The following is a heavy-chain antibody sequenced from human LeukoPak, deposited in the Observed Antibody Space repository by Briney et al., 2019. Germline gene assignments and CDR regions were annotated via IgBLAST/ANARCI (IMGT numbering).Heavy chain of an antibody. CDR1: GFTVSSNY. CDR2: ISSDGGST. V-gene: IGHV3-64*02. J-gene: IGHJ6*03. CDR3: AKAAYYYYMDV. D-gene: IGHD6-25*01. Sequence: GGSLRPSCAASGFTVSSNYMSWVRQAPGKGLEYVSAISSDGGSTYYTDSVKGRFTITRDNSKNTLYLQMGSLRAEDMAVYYCAKAAYYYYMDVWGKGTTVTVSS.